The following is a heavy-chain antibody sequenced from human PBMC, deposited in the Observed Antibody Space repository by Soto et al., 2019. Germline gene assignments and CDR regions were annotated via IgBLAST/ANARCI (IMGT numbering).Heavy chain of an antibody. CDR2: ISGSGGST. V-gene: IGHV3-23*01. J-gene: IGHJ6*03. D-gene: IGHD3-10*01. Sequence: GGSLRLSCAASGFTFSSYAMSWVRQAPGKGLEWVSAISGSGGSTYYADSVKGRFTISRDNSKNTLYLQMNSLRAEDTAVYYCAKATYYYGSGSYYNSDSYYYYMDAWGKGTTVNVS. CDR1: GFTFSSYA. CDR3: AKATYYYGSGSYYNSDSYYYYMDA.